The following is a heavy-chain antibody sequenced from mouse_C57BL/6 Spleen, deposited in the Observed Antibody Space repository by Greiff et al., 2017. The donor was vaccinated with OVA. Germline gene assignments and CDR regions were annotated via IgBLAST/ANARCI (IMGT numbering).Heavy chain of an antibody. J-gene: IGHJ2*01. Sequence: QVHVKQSGPELVKPGASVKISCKASGYTFTDYYINWVKQRPGQGLEWIGWIFPGSGSTYYNEKFKGKATLTVDKSSSTAYMLLSSLTSEDSAVYFCAREGIYDGYYHYFDYWGQGTTLTVSS. CDR2: IFPGSGST. CDR3: AREGIYDGYYHYFDY. V-gene: IGHV1-75*01. CDR1: GYTFTDYY. D-gene: IGHD2-3*01.